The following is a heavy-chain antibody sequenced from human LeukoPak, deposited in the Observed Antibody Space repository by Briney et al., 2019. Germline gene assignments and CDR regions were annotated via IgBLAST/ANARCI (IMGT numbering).Heavy chain of an antibody. D-gene: IGHD5-18*01. J-gene: IGHJ6*02. CDR2: ISSSSSYI. CDR3: AREGWIQLSDYYYYYGMDV. CDR1: GFTFSSYS. V-gene: IGHV3-21*01. Sequence: PGGSLRLSCAASGFTFSSYSMNWVRQAPGKGLEWVSSISSSSSYIYYADSVKGRFTISRDNAKNSLYLQMNSLRAEDTAVYYCAREGWIQLSDYYYYYGMDVWGQGTTVTVSS.